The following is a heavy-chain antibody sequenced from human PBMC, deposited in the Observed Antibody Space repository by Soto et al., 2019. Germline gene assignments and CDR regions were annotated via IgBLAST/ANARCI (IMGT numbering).Heavy chain of an antibody. CDR1: GFTFSSYA. CDR2: ISGSGGST. CDR3: AKDLWADRSGDY. Sequence: PGGSLGLSCAASGFTFSSYAMSWVRQAPGKGLEWVSAISGSGGSTYYADSVKGRFTISRDNSKNTLYLQMNSLRAEDTAVYYCAKDLWADRSGDYWGQGTLVTVSS. D-gene: IGHD3-3*01. V-gene: IGHV3-23*01. J-gene: IGHJ4*02.